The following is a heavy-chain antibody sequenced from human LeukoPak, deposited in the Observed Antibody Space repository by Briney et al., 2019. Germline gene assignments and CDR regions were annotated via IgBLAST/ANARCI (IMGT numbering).Heavy chain of an antibody. V-gene: IGHV4-34*01. J-gene: IGHJ4*02. Sequence: SETLSLTCAVYGGSFSGYYWSWIRQPPGKGLEWIGEINHSGSTNYNPSLKSRVTISVDTSKNQFSLKLSSVTAADMAVYYCARLGQRAGNYWGQGTLVTVSS. CDR2: INHSGST. D-gene: IGHD1-1*01. CDR1: GGSFSGYY. CDR3: ARLGQRAGNY.